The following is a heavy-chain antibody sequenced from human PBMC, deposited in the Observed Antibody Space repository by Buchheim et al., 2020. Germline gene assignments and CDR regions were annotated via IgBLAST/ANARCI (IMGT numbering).Heavy chain of an antibody. D-gene: IGHD2-15*01. V-gene: IGHV4-59*01. J-gene: IGHJ4*02. CDR1: GGSISSYY. CDR2: IYYSGST. CDR3: AREDCSGGSCYYFDY. Sequence: QVQLQESGPGLVKPSETLSLTCTVSGGSISSYYWSWIRQPPGKGLEWIGYIYYSGSTNYNPSLKSPVTISVDTSTNQFSLKLSSVTAADTAVYYYAREDCSGGSCYYFDYWGQGTL.